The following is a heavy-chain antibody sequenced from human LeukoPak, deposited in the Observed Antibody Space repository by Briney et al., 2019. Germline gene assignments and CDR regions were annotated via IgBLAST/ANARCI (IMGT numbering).Heavy chain of an antibody. J-gene: IGHJ4*02. CDR1: GFTFSSYA. D-gene: IGHD2-15*01. CDR2: ISYDGSNK. Sequence: GGSPRLSCAASGFTFSSYAMHWVRQAPGKGLEWVAVISYDGSNKYYADSVKGRFTISRGNSKSTLYLQMNSLRAEDTAVYYCARDFGYCSGGSCYYFDYWGQGTLVTVSS. V-gene: IGHV3-30*04. CDR3: ARDFGYCSGGSCYYFDY.